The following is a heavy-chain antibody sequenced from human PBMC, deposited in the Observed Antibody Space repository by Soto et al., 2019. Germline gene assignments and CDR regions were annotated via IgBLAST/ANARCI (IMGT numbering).Heavy chain of an antibody. Sequence: PSKNLDITCTVYGGSISSYYWSWIRQPPGKGLEWIGYIYYSGSTNYNPSLKSRVTISVDTSKNQFSLKLSSVTAADTAVYYCARYRGPLTLNSMDFRGQG. V-gene: IGHV4-59*01. J-gene: IGHJ6*02. CDR2: IYYSGST. CDR1: GGSISSYY. CDR3: ARYRGPLTLNSMDF. D-gene: IGHD3-16*02.